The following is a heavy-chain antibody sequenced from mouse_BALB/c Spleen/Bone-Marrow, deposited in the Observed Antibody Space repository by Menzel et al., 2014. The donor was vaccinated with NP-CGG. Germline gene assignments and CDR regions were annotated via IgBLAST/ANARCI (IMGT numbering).Heavy chain of an antibody. J-gene: IGHJ2*01. CDR3: ARSFLSLIYLYH. V-gene: IGHV1S135*01. Sequence: EVQLQESGPELERPGSSVQISCRSLGYSFTGYNMDWVKQSNGMSLEWLGDIDPSYGGISYNQQFTGKATLTVDKSSSTSFMQLSSHASEDSAVYDFARSFLSLIYLYHRGQGTTRPVSS. CDR2: IDPSYGGI. CDR1: GYSFTGYN.